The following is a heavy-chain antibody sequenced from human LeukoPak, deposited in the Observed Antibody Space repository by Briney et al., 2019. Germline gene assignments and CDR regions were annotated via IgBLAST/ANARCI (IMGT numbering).Heavy chain of an antibody. V-gene: IGHV3-23*01. Sequence: PGGSLSLSCAASGFAFSNFAMSWVRQAPGKGLEWVSAMSGSGYYTYYVESVKGRFTISRDNSKNTLYPHMNSLRADDTAVYYCAKMEGQRLYDYCMDVWGRGTTVTVSS. CDR2: MSGSGYYT. D-gene: IGHD3-3*01. J-gene: IGHJ6*03. CDR1: GFAFSNFA. CDR3: AKMEGQRLYDYCMDV.